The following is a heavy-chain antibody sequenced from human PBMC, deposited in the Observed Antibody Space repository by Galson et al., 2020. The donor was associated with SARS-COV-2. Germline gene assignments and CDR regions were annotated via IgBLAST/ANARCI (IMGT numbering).Heavy chain of an antibody. CDR1: GGSISSGDYY. J-gene: IGHJ5*02. CDR3: ARAHSSGSYGNWFDP. CDR2: IYYSGST. D-gene: IGHD6-19*01. Sequence: SEPLSLTCTVSGGSISSGDYYWSWIRQPPGKGLEWIGYIYYSGSTYYNPSLKSRVTISVDTSKNQFSLKLSSVTAADTAVYYCARAHSSGSYGNWFDPWGQGTLVTVSS. V-gene: IGHV4-30-4*08.